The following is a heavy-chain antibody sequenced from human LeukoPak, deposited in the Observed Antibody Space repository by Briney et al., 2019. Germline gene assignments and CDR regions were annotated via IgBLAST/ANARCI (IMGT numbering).Heavy chain of an antibody. Sequence: SETLSLTCTVSGASFGSSPYFWGWIRQPPGKGLEWIGSVSYSGSTYYNPSLKSRVTISLDASKNQFSLKLASVTAADTAVYYCALAGSSIAARPPDYWGQGTLVTVSS. D-gene: IGHD6-6*01. J-gene: IGHJ4*02. CDR1: GASFGSSPYF. V-gene: IGHV4-39*07. CDR2: VSYSGST. CDR3: ALAGSSIAARPPDY.